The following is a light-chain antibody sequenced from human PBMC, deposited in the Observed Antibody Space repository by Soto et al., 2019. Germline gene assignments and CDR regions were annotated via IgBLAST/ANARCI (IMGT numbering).Light chain of an antibody. CDR3: QQRTNWHT. CDR2: DAS. J-gene: IGKJ4*01. Sequence: EIVLTQSPATLSLSPGERATLSCRASQSVRSYLAWYQQKPGQAPRVLIYDASNRATGIPARFSGSGSGTDFTLTIISLEPEDFAVYYCQQRTNWHTFGGGTKVEIK. V-gene: IGKV3-11*01. CDR1: QSVRSY.